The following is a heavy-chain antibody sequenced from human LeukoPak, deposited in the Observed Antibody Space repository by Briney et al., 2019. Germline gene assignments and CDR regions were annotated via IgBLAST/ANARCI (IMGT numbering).Heavy chain of an antibody. D-gene: IGHD6-13*01. CDR2: IYHSGST. CDR3: ATGYGSTWYYFDY. J-gene: IGHJ4*02. CDR1: GDSISSYY. Sequence: SETLSLTCTVSGDSISSYYWSWIRQPPGKGLEWIGYIYHSGSTNYNPSLKSRVTISADTSKDQFSLKLASVAAADTAVYYCATGYGSTWYYFDYWGQGTLVTVSS. V-gene: IGHV4-59*01.